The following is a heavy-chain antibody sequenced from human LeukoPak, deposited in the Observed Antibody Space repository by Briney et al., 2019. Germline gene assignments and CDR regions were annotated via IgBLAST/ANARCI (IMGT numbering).Heavy chain of an antibody. CDR3: ARVVRQLVRGWFDP. CDR2: IYYSGST. J-gene: IGHJ5*02. D-gene: IGHD6-13*01. Sequence: SETLSLTCTVSGGSISSGGYYWSWIRQHPGKGLEWIGYIYYSGSTYYNPSPKSRVTISVDTSKNQFSLKLSSVTAADTAVYYCARVVRQLVRGWFDPWGQGTLVTVSS. V-gene: IGHV4-31*03. CDR1: GGSISSGGYY.